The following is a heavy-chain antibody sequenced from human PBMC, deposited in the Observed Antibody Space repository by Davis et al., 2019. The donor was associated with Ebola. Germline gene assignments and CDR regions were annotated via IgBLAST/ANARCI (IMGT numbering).Heavy chain of an antibody. CDR1: GLTFSNYA. D-gene: IGHD2-21*02. CDR2: IKSDGSEK. J-gene: IGHJ3*02. Sequence: PGGSLRLSCAASGLTFSNYAMHWVRQAPGRGLEWVANIKSDGSEKSYVDSVKGRFTISRDNAKNSLYLQMNSLRVEDTAVYYCARDLDYHEGGGDFDAFDMWGQGTMVTVSS. CDR3: ARDLDYHEGGGDFDAFDM. V-gene: IGHV3-7*01.